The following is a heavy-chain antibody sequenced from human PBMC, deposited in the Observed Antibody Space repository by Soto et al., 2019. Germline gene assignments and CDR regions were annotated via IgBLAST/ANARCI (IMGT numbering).Heavy chain of an antibody. CDR3: AKYSGYLDY. Sequence: SETLSLTCTVSGGSIRSYYWSWIRQPPGKGLEWIGYIYYGGNTNYNPSLKSRVTMSVDTSKNQFSLKLRSVTAADTAVYYCAKYSGYLDYWGQGTMVTVYS. J-gene: IGHJ4*02. D-gene: IGHD3-22*01. CDR1: GGSIRSYY. V-gene: IGHV4-59*01. CDR2: IYYGGNT.